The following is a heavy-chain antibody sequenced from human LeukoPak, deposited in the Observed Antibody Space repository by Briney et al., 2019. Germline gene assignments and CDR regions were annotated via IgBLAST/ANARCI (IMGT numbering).Heavy chain of an antibody. CDR3: AKAASSSWPSYYYGMDV. J-gene: IGHJ6*02. V-gene: IGHV3-23*01. Sequence: GGSLRLSCAASGFTFSSYAMSWVRQAPGKGLEWVSAISGSGGSTYYADSVKGRFTISRDNSKNTVYLQMSSLRVDDTAVYYCAKAASSSWPSYYYGMDVWGQGTTVTVSS. D-gene: IGHD6-13*01. CDR1: GFTFSSYA. CDR2: ISGSGGST.